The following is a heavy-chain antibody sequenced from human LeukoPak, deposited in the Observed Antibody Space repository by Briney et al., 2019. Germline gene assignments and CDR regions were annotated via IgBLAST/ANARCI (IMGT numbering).Heavy chain of an antibody. D-gene: IGHD3-10*01. CDR2: IYSGGST. J-gene: IGHJ4*02. CDR3: ARDSYGSGSYYDY. V-gene: IGHV3-23*03. CDR1: GFTFSSYA. Sequence: PGGSLRLSCAASGFTFSSYAMSWVGQAPGKGLEWVSVIYSGGSTYYADSVKGRFTISRDNAKNSLYLQMNSLRAEDTAVYYCARDSYGSGSYYDYWGQGTLVTVSS.